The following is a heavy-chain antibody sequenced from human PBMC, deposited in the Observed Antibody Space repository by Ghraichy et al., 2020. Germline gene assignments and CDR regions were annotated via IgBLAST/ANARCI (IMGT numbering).Heavy chain of an antibody. CDR2: IYSGGST. Sequence: LSLTCAASGFTVSSNYMSWVRQAPGKGLEWVSVIYSGGSTYYADSVKGRFTISRDNSKNTLYLQMNSLRAEDTAVYYCARDVVHAFDIWGQGTMVTVSS. D-gene: IGHD2-15*01. V-gene: IGHV3-53*01. CDR1: GFTVSSNY. J-gene: IGHJ3*02. CDR3: ARDVVHAFDI.